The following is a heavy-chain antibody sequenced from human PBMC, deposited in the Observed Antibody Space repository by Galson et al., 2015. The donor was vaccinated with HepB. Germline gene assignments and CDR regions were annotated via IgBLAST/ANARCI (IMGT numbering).Heavy chain of an antibody. Sequence: SLRLSCAASGFTFSSYAMSWVRQAPGKGLEWVSAISGSGGSTYYADSVKGRFTISRDNSKNTLYLQMNSLRAEDTAVYYCAKDGAGTGWFDPWGQGTLVTVSS. CDR2: ISGSGGST. CDR3: AKDGAGTGWFDP. J-gene: IGHJ5*02. D-gene: IGHD6-13*01. CDR1: GFTFSSYA. V-gene: IGHV3-23*01.